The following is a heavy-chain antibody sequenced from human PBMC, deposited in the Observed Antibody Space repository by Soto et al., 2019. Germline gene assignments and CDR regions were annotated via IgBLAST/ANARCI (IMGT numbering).Heavy chain of an antibody. J-gene: IGHJ4*02. CDR3: ARDDLAGTLDY. Sequence: GSLRLSCAASGFTFSSYEMNWVRQAPGKGLEWVSYISSSGSTIYYADSVKGRFTISRDNAKNSLYLQMNSLRAEDTAVYYCARDDLAGTLDYWGQGTLVTVSS. CDR2: ISSSGSTI. V-gene: IGHV3-48*03. D-gene: IGHD1-7*01. CDR1: GFTFSSYE.